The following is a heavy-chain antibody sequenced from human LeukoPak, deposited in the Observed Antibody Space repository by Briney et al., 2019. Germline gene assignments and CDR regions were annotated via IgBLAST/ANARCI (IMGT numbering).Heavy chain of an antibody. Sequence: GGSLRLSCAASGFTFSSYWMSWVRPAPGKGPEFVANIKEDGSEKSYVDSVKGRFTISRDNAKKSVSLQMSSLRVEDTAVYYCARDPGYSAFDGWGQGAMVIVSS. CDR2: IKEDGSEK. CDR3: ARDPGYSAFDG. D-gene: IGHD5-18*01. CDR1: GFTFSSYW. V-gene: IGHV3-7*01. J-gene: IGHJ3*01.